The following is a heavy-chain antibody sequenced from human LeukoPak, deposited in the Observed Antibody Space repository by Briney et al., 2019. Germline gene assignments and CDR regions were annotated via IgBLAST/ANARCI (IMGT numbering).Heavy chain of an antibody. CDR1: GFTFSSYA. J-gene: IGHJ3*02. CDR3: AGLLWFGDLKGAFDI. D-gene: IGHD3-10*01. V-gene: IGHV3-30*04. CDR2: ISYDGSNK. Sequence: GGSLRLSCAASGFTFSSYAMHWVRQAPGKGLEWVAVISYDGSNKYYADSVKGRFTISRDNSKNTLYLQMNSLRAEDTDVYYCAGLLWFGDLKGAFDIWGQGKMVTVSS.